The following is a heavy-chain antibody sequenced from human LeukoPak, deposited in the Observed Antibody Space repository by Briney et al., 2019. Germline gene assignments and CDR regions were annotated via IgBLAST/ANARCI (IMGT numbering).Heavy chain of an antibody. V-gene: IGHV3-30-3*01. CDR1: GFTFSSYA. Sequence: PGRSLRLSCAASGFTFSSYAMHWVRQAPGKGLEWVSVISYDGSNKYYADSVKGRFTISRDNSENTLYLQMNRLRAEDTAVYYCARDRDSRGNFDYWGQGTLVTVSS. J-gene: IGHJ4*02. CDR2: ISYDGSNK. D-gene: IGHD3-22*01. CDR3: ARDRDSRGNFDY.